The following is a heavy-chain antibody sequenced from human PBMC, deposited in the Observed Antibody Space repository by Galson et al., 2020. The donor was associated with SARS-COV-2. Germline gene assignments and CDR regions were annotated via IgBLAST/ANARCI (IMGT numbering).Heavy chain of an antibody. CDR1: GFTVGSRW. CDR2: IDAAGNP. V-gene: IGHV3-53*01. CDR3: LREGDTIYPDY. D-gene: IGHD3-10*01. J-gene: IGHJ4*02. Sequence: GESLKISCAASGFTVGSRWISWVRRAPGKGLEWVSLIDAAGNPFYADSIKGRFTISRDNSRNIVFLQMTRLRAVDTAVYYCLREGDTIYPDYWGPGTLVTVSS.